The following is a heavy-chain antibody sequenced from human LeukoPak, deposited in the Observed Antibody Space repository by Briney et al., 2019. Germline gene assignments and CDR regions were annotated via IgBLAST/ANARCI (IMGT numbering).Heavy chain of an antibody. CDR1: GYTFTGYY. V-gene: IGHV1-2*02. CDR2: INPNSGGT. CDR3: ARVPPHYYDSSGYYKGEVNWFDP. D-gene: IGHD3-22*01. J-gene: IGHJ5*02. Sequence: GASVKVSCKASGYTFTGYYMHWVRQAPGQGLEWMGWINPNSGGTNYAQKFQGRVTMTRDTSISTAYMELSRLRSDDTAVYYCARVPPHYYDSSGYYKGEVNWFDPWGQGTLVTVSS.